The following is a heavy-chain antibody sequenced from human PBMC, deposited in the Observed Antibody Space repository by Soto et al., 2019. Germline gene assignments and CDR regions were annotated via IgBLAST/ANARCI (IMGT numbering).Heavy chain of an antibody. J-gene: IGHJ4*02. CDR2: INPSGGST. CDR1: GYTFTSYY. Sequence: ASVKVSWKAAGYTFTSYYMHWGRQAPGQGLEWMGIINPSGGSTSYAQKFQGRVTMTRDTSTSTVYMELSSLRSEDTAVYYCARDDSSSSVPPVTLNYWGQGTLVTVSS. V-gene: IGHV1-46*01. D-gene: IGHD6-6*01. CDR3: ARDDSSSSVPPVTLNY.